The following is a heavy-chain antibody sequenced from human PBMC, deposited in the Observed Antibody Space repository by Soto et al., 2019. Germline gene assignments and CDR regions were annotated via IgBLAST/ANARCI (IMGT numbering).Heavy chain of an antibody. J-gene: IGHJ6*02. CDR1: GDPFTGYY. Sequence: ASVKVSCTAYGDPFTGYYIHWLRHAPGQRLEWMGSINPTGGGTNFAQRFQGRVTLTRDTSITTAYMELTRLRSGDAAVYYCARGHELRPRGTMDVWGQGTTVTVSS. CDR3: ARGHELRPRGTMDV. CDR2: INPTGGGT. V-gene: IGHV1-2*02. D-gene: IGHD3-16*01.